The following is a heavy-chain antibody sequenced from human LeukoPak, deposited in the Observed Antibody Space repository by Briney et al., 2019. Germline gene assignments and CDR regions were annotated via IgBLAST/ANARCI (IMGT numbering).Heavy chain of an antibody. V-gene: IGHV3-48*03. CDR1: GFTFSSYE. CDR2: ISSSGSTM. D-gene: IGHD4-23*01. J-gene: IGHJ4*02. CDR3: ARGSTVVTPFDY. Sequence: GGSLRLSCAASGFTFSSYEMNWVRQAPGKGLEWASYISSSGSTMYYADSVKGRFTISRDNAKNSLYLQMNSLRADDTAVYYCARGSTVVTPFDYWGQGTLVTVSS.